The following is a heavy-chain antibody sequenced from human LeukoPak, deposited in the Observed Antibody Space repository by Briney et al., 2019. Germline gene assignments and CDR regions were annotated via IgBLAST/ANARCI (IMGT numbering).Heavy chain of an antibody. J-gene: IGHJ4*02. CDR3: AKGAQDYGDSTTDY. CDR2: ISGSGGRT. D-gene: IGHD4-17*01. CDR1: AFTFTNYV. V-gene: IGHV3-23*01. Sequence: PGGSLRLSCAASAFTFTNYVMSWFRQAPGKGLEWVSVISGSGGRTYYADSVKGRFTISRDNSKNTLFLQMNSLRAEDTAVYYCAKGAQDYGDSTTDYWGQGTLVTVSS.